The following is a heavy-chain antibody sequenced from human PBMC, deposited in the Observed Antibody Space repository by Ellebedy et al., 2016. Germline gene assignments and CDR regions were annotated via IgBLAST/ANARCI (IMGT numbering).Heavy chain of an antibody. Sequence: GGSLRLSCAASGFIFSKYGMHWVRQAPGKGLEWVAAIWYDGTIESYADSVKGRFTISRDNSKNTLYLQLNSLRAEDTAVYYCARDPGSTWYKWSLDYWGQGSLVTVSS. CDR3: ARDPGSTWYKWSLDY. CDR1: GFIFSKYG. D-gene: IGHD6-13*01. V-gene: IGHV3-33*01. J-gene: IGHJ4*02. CDR2: IWYDGTIE.